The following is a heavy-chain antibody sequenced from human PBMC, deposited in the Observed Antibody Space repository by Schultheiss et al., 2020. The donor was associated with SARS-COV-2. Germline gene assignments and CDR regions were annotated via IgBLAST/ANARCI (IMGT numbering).Heavy chain of an antibody. Sequence: SQTLSLTCTVSGGSISSGIYYWSWIRQPPGKGLEWIGEINHSGSTNYNPSLKSRVTISVDTSKNQFSLKLSSVTAADTAVYYCARGWAVFFIKPSPPTIWGQGTLVTVSS. CDR3: ARGWAVFFIKPSPPTI. J-gene: IGHJ4*02. D-gene: IGHD3-3*01. CDR1: GGSISSGIYY. CDR2: INHSGST. V-gene: IGHV4-39*07.